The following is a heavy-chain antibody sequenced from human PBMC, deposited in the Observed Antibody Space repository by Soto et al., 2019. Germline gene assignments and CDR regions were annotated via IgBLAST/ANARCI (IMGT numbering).Heavy chain of an antibody. CDR2: IYWDDDK. Sequence: QITLKESGPTLVKPTQTLTLTCTFSGFSLSTSGVGVGWIRQPPGKALGWLALIYWDDDKRYSPSLKSRLTITKDTSKNQVVLTITNLDPVHTATYYCAHRPSYCSGGSCYSGFDYWGQGTLVTVSS. D-gene: IGHD2-15*01. CDR3: AHRPSYCSGGSCYSGFDY. CDR1: GFSLSTSGVG. J-gene: IGHJ4*02. V-gene: IGHV2-5*02.